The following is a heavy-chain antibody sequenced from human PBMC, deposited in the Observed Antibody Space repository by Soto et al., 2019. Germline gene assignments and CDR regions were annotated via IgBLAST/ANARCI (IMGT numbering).Heavy chain of an antibody. Sequence: ASVKVSCKASGFTFTGYLIHWVRQAPGQGLEWMGWINPKSGTTDYAQKFQGRVAMTRDASINTAYMEVSRLTSDDTAVYFCAREENISGWLDTWGHGTLVTVSS. CDR3: AREENISGWLDT. J-gene: IGHJ5*01. V-gene: IGHV1-2*02. D-gene: IGHD3-10*01. CDR2: INPKSGTT. CDR1: GFTFTGYL.